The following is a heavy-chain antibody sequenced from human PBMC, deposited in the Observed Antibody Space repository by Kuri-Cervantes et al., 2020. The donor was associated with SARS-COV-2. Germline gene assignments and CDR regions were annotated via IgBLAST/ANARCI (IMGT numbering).Heavy chain of an antibody. CDR3: ARTDNSGYSYYFDY. V-gene: IGHV4-34*01. Sequence: ETLSLTCAVYGGSFSGYYWSWIRQPPGKGLEWIGEINHRGSTNYNPSLKSRVTISVDTSKNQSSLKLSSVTAADTAVYYCARTDNSGYSYYFDYWGQGTLVTVSS. D-gene: IGHD3-22*01. CDR2: INHRGST. CDR1: GGSFSGYY. J-gene: IGHJ4*02.